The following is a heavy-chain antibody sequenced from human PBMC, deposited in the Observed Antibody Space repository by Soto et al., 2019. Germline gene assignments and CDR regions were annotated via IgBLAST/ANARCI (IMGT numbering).Heavy chain of an antibody. CDR2: ISGSGGST. J-gene: IGHJ4*02. CDR1: GFTFSSYA. CDR3: AKGGVRCSSTSCYLPFPFDY. D-gene: IGHD2-2*01. V-gene: IGHV3-23*01. Sequence: GGSLRLSCAASGFTFSSYAMSWVRQAPGKGLEWVSAISGSGGSTYYADSVKGRFTISRDNSKNTLYLQMNSLRAEDTAVYYCAKGGVRCSSTSCYLPFPFDYWGQGTLVTVSS.